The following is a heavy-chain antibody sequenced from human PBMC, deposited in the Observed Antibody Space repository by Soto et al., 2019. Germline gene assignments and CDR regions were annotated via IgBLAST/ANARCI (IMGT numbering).Heavy chain of an antibody. D-gene: IGHD5-12*01. Sequence: PSETLSLTCAVYGGSFSGYYWSWIRQPPGKGLEWIGEINHSGSTNYNPSLKSRVTISVDTSKNQFSLKLSSVTAADTAVYYCGRGHSTKIVATIGDYYYYMDVWGKGTTVTVSS. J-gene: IGHJ6*03. CDR2: INHSGST. CDR1: GGSFSGYY. CDR3: GRGHSTKIVATIGDYYYYMDV. V-gene: IGHV4-34*01.